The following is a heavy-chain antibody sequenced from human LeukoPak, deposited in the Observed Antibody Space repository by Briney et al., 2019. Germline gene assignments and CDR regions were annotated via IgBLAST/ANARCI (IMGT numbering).Heavy chain of an antibody. Sequence: PGGSLRLSCAASGFTFSSYAMHWVRQAPGKGLEWVAVISYDGSNKYYADSVKGRFIISRDNSKKILYLQMNSLRAEDTAMYYCAKEAGLFDVWGQGTMVTVSS. CDR3: AKEAGLFDV. J-gene: IGHJ3*01. CDR1: GFTFSSYA. CDR2: ISYDGSNK. V-gene: IGHV3-30-3*01.